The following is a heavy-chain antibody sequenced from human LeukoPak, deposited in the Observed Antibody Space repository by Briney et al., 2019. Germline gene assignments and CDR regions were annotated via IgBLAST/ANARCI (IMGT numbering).Heavy chain of an antibody. J-gene: IGHJ6*03. CDR1: GYTFTSYD. V-gene: IGHV1-8*03. CDR3: ARRAVAYYYYYYMDV. CDR2: MNPNSGNT. D-gene: IGHD6-19*01. Sequence: ASVKVSCKASGYTFTSYDINWVRQAPGQGLEWMGWMNPNSGNTGYAQKFQGRVAITRNTSISTAYMDLSSLRSEDTAVHYCARRAVAYYYYYYMDVWGKGTTITVTS.